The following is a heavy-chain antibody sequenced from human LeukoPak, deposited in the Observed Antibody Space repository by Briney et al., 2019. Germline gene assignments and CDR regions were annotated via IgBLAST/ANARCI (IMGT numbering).Heavy chain of an antibody. D-gene: IGHD2-21*01. CDR3: ARGYSDTGWAFDI. CDR2: ISYDGSNK. J-gene: IGHJ3*02. V-gene: IGHV3-30*14. Sequence: GGSLRLSCAASGFTFSSYAMSWVRQAPGKGLEWVAVISYDGSNKYYADSVKGRFTISRDNSKNTLYLQMNSLRAEDTAVYYCARGYSDTGWAFDIWGQGTMVTVSS. CDR1: GFTFSSYA.